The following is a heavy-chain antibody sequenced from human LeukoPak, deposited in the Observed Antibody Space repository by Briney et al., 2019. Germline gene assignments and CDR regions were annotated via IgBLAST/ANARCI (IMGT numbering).Heavy chain of an antibody. CDR2: INPETGDT. Sequence: ASVKVSCKASGYTFTGRYLYWARQTPGQGLQWMGWINPETGDTKYAQNFQGRVTMTRDTTISTVYMELKALTSDDTAVYYCARGYYGMDAWGQGTTVTVSS. V-gene: IGHV1-2*02. J-gene: IGHJ6*02. CDR1: GYTFTGRY. CDR3: ARGYYGMDA.